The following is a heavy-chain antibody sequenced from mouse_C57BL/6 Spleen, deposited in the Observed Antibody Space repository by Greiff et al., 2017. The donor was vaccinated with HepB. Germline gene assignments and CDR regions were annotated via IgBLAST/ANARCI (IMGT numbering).Heavy chain of an antibody. CDR3: ARAHIYDGYYPIFDY. CDR2: IYPGSGST. V-gene: IGHV1-55*01. CDR1: GYTFTSYW. D-gene: IGHD2-3*01. J-gene: IGHJ2*01. Sequence: QVQLQQPGAELVKPGASVKMSCKASGYTFTSYWITWVKQRPGQGLEWIGDIYPGSGSTNYNEKFKSKATLTVDTSSSTAYMQLSSLTSEDSAVYYCARAHIYDGYYPIFDYWGQGTTLTVSS.